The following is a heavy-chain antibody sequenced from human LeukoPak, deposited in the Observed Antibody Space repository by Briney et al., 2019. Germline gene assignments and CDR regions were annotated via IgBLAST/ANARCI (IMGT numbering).Heavy chain of an antibody. J-gene: IGHJ5*02. D-gene: IGHD2-2*01. CDR1: GGSISSGGYS. Sequence: PSETLSLTCAVSGGSISSGGYSWSWIRQPPGKGLEWIGYIYHSGSTYYNPSLKSRVTISVDRSKNQFSLKLSSVTAADTAVYYCARWWGSSTSCYSAHLERCWFDPWGQGTLVTVSS. CDR2: IYHSGST. CDR3: ARWWGSSTSCYSAHLERCWFDP. V-gene: IGHV4-30-2*01.